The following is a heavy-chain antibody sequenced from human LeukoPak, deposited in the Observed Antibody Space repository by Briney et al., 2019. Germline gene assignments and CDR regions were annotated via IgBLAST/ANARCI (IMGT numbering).Heavy chain of an antibody. CDR1: GFIFSSYT. V-gene: IGHV3-21*01. CDR3: AKDRRIAATEYYYYYYMDV. J-gene: IGHJ6*03. CDR2: INSRSDKI. Sequence: GGSLRLSCAASGFIFSSYTMNWVRQAPGKGLEWVSSINSRSDKIFYADSVKGRFTISRDNAKNSLYLQMNSLRAEDTAVYYCAKDRRIAATEYYYYYYMDVWGKGTTVTVSS. D-gene: IGHD6-25*01.